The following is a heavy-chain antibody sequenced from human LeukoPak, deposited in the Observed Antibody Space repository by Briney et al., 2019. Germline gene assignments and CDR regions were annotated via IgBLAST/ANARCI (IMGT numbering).Heavy chain of an antibody. D-gene: IGHD6-19*01. CDR1: GFTFSSYW. V-gene: IGHV3-7*04. Sequence: QPGGSLRLSCAASGFTFSSYWMSWVRQAPGKGLEWVANIKQDGSEKYYVDSVKGRFTISRDNAKNSLYLQMNSLRAEDTAVYYCAREKHSSGWPTLFDYWGQGTLVTVSS. CDR2: IKQDGSEK. J-gene: IGHJ4*02. CDR3: AREKHSSGWPTLFDY.